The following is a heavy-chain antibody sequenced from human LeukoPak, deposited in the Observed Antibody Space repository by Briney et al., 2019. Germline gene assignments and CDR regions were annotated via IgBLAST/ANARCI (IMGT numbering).Heavy chain of an antibody. CDR2: ISDRGDGK. CDR3: AREYLYDILTGYYLRGAFDI. J-gene: IGHJ3*02. Sequence: GGSLRLSCAASGFTFSSYAMSWVRQAPGKGLEWVSGISDRGDGKYYADSVKGRFTISRDNAKNSLYLQMNSLRAEDTAVYYCAREYLYDILTGYYLRGAFDIWGQGTMVTVSS. V-gene: IGHV3-23*01. D-gene: IGHD3-9*01. CDR1: GFTFSSYA.